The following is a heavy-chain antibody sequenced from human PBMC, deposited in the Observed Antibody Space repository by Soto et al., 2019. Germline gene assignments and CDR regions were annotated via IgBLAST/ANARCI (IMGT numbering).Heavy chain of an antibody. Sequence: PSETLSLTCAVYGESLRSHSWNWIRQPPGKRLEWVGEINHSGSTNYNPSLKSRATISVDTSKNQFSLKLTSVIAADTGGYYCAREDSSGWSGESMDFWGQGTTVTVSS. V-gene: IGHV4-34*01. CDR3: AREDSSGWSGESMDF. CDR1: GESLRSHS. CDR2: INHSGST. D-gene: IGHD6-19*01. J-gene: IGHJ6*02.